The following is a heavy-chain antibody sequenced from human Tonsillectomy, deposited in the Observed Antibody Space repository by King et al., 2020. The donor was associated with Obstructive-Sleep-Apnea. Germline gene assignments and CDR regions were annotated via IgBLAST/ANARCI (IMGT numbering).Heavy chain of an antibody. CDR1: GCTVSSNY. Sequence: GGAGGGWGQPGGALRVSCAASGCTVSSNYMSWVGQAPGKGLEWVSVIYSGGGTYYADSVKGRFTIARHSSKNTLYLQMNSLRAEDTAVYYCARVGGIQLWYYFDYWGQGTLVTVSS. V-gene: IGHV3-53*04. CDR2: IYSGGGT. CDR3: ARVGGIQLWYYFDY. D-gene: IGHD5-18*01. J-gene: IGHJ4*02.